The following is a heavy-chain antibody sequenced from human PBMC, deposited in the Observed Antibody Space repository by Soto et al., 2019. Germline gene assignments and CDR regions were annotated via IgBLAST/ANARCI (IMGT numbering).Heavy chain of an antibody. CDR3: ARRVLHYDILTAYYRPGHYFDY. CDR2: ISAYNGNT. D-gene: IGHD3-9*01. V-gene: IGHV1-18*01. J-gene: IGHJ4*02. Sequence: ASVKVSCKASGYTFTSYGISWVRQAPGQGLEWMGWISAYNGNTNYAQKLQGRVTMTTDTSTSTAYMELRSLRSDDTAVYYCARRVLHYDILTAYYRPGHYFDYWGQGNLVTVSS. CDR1: GYTFTSYG.